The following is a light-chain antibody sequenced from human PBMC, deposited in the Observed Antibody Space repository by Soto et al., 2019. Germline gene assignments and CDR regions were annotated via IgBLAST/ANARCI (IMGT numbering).Light chain of an antibody. CDR3: QQVKGFPLT. CDR2: AAS. CDR1: HDIDRW. Sequence: DIQMTQSPSSVSAFVGDRVAITCRASHDIDRWLAWYQQQPGKAPRLLIYAASSLQSGVPTRFSGRCSGTEFTLTITNLQPEDSAVYYCQQVKGFPLTFGGGTKVE. V-gene: IGKV1-12*01. J-gene: IGKJ4*01.